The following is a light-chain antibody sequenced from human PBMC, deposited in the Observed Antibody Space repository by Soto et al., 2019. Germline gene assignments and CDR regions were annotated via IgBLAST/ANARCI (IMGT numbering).Light chain of an antibody. CDR1: QSLLHTNGYIY. Sequence: DIVMTQSPLSLPVTPGGPASISCRASQSLLHTNGYIYLDWYLQTRGQYPQLVIYFGSNRASGIPNSFSGSGSSTDFTLKISRVEAEDVRVYSCMQALQPPYTFGQGTKLEIK. V-gene: IGKV2-28*01. CDR3: MQALQPPYT. CDR2: FGS. J-gene: IGKJ2*01.